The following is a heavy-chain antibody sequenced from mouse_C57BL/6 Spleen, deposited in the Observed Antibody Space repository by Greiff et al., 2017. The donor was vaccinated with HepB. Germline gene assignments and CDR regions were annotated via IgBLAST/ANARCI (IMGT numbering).Heavy chain of an antibody. V-gene: IGHV1-55*01. CDR3: ARSGYGNDVAWFAY. J-gene: IGHJ3*01. Sequence: QVQLQQPGAELVKPGASVKMSCKASGYTFTSYWITWVKQRPGQGLEWIGDIYPGSGSTNYNEKFKSKATLTVDTSSSTAYMQLSSLTSEDSAVYYCARSGYGNDVAWFAYWGQGTLVTVSA. D-gene: IGHD2-2*01. CDR1: GYTFTSYW. CDR2: IYPGSGST.